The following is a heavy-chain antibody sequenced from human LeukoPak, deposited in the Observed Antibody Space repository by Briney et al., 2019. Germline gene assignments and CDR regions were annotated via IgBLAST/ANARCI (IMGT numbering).Heavy chain of an antibody. D-gene: IGHD2-2*01. CDR3: AKSVVVVPAAPRYFDL. Sequence: GGSLRLSCAASGFTFSSYAMSWVRQAPGKGLEWVSGISSSGGGTYYADSVKGRFTISRDSSKDTLYLQMSSLRAEDTAVYYCAKSVVVVPAAPRYFDLWGRGALVTVSS. CDR2: ISSSGGGT. V-gene: IGHV3-23*01. J-gene: IGHJ2*01. CDR1: GFTFSSYA.